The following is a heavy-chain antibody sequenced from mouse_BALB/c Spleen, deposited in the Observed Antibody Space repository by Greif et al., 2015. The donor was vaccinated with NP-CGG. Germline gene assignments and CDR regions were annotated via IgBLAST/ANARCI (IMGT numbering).Heavy chain of an antibody. J-gene: IGHJ1*01. CDR3: GKGGLYSSSFWYFDV. CDR2: INPYNGDT. Sequence: VHVKQSGPELVKPGASVKISCKASGYSFAGYFMNWVKQSHGKSLEWIGRINPYNGDTFYNQKFKGKATLTVDKSSSSAHMELLSLTSEDSAVYYCGKGGLYSSSFWYFDVWGAGTTVTVSS. V-gene: IGHV1-37*01. CDR1: GYSFAGYF. D-gene: IGHD1-1*01.